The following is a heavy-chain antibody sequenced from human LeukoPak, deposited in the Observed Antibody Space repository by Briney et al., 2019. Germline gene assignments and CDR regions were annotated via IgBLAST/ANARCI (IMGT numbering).Heavy chain of an antibody. D-gene: IGHD1-7*01. V-gene: IGHV3-23*01. J-gene: IGHJ4*02. CDR2: ISGSGGST. Sequence: QPGGSLRLSCAASGFTFSSYAMSWVRRAPGKGLEWVSAISGSGGSTYYADSVKGRFTISRDNSKNTLYLQMNSLRAEDTAVYYCAKDKSWNYAWANWGQGTLVTVSS. CDR3: AKDKSWNYAWAN. CDR1: GFTFSSYA.